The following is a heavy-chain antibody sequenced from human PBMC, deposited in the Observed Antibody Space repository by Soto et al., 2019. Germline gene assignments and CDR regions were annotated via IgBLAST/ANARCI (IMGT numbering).Heavy chain of an antibody. CDR2: IYHSGST. CDR1: GGSISSGGYS. D-gene: IGHD6-19*01. V-gene: IGHV4-30-2*01. Sequence: SETLSLTCAVSGGSISSGGYSWSWIRQPPGKGLEWIGYIYHSGSTYYNPSLKSRVTISVDRSKNQFSLKLSSVTAADTAVYYCARASGGIAVAGVSDYWGQGTLVTVSS. J-gene: IGHJ4*02. CDR3: ARASGGIAVAGVSDY.